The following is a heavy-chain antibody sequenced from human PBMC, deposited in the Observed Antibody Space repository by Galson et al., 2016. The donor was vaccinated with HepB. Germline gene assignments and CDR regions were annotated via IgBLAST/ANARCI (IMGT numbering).Heavy chain of an antibody. J-gene: IGHJ6*02. CDR1: GFTFGSYA. CDR2: IGGSGGSI. D-gene: IGHD1-14*01. V-gene: IGHV3-23*01. CDR3: AKGPTGYYYGMDV. Sequence: SLRLSCAASGFTFGSYAMPWVRQAPGKGLEWVSGIGGSGGSINYADSVKGRFTISRDNPKNTLYLQMNSLRAEDTAVYYCAKGPTGYYYGMDVWGQGTTVTVSS.